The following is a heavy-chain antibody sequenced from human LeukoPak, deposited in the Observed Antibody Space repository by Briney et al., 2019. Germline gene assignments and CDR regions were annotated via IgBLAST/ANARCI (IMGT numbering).Heavy chain of an antibody. J-gene: IGHJ3*02. Sequence: GGSLRLSCAASGFTFSYYWMIWVRQAPGKGLELVASINQDGSDNYFADSLRGRFTVSRDNAKSSLYLQLNSLRAEDAAVYYCAREGKRRLARDAFDIWGQGTMVTVSS. CDR1: GFTFSYYW. CDR3: AREGKRRLARDAFDI. V-gene: IGHV3-7*01. D-gene: IGHD1-1*01. CDR2: INQDGSDN.